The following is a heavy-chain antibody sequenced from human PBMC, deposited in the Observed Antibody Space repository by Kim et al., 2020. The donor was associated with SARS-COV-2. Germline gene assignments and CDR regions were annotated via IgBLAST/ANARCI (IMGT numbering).Heavy chain of an antibody. CDR3: AAGTNIVGATTGAFDI. D-gene: IGHD1-26*01. V-gene: IGHV3-23*03. J-gene: IGHJ3*02. Sequence: SVKGRFTISGDNSKNTLYLQMNSLRAEDTAVYYCAAGTNIVGATTGAFDIWGQGTMVTVSS.